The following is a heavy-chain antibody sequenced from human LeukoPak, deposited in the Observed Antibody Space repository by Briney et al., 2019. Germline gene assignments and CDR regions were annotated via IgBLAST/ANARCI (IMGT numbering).Heavy chain of an antibody. J-gene: IGHJ4*02. CDR2: ISERGGST. CDR1: GITLSNYG. V-gene: IGHV3-23*01. D-gene: IGHD3-10*01. Sequence: GGSLRLSCVVSGITLSNYGMSWVRQAPGKGLEWVSGISERGGSTNYADSVKGRFIFSRDTSKNTVYLQMSSLRVEDTAVYFCAKRGIVIRAVIIIGFHKEAYYFDYWGQGILVTVSS. CDR3: AKRGIVIRAVIIIGFHKEAYYFDY.